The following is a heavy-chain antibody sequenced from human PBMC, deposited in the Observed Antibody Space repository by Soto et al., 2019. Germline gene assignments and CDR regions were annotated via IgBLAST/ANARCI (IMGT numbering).Heavy chain of an antibody. CDR2: IYHSGSA. V-gene: IGHV4-4*02. Sequence: QVQLQESGPGLVKPSGTLSLTCAVSGGSISSNNWWSWVRQPPGKGLEWIGEIYHSGSATYNPSLKCRRTISVDKSKHKFSLKLSSVTAADTAVYYCARIAAAGTSIDSWGQGTLVTVSS. J-gene: IGHJ4*02. D-gene: IGHD6-13*01. CDR3: ARIAAAGTSIDS. CDR1: GGSISSNNW.